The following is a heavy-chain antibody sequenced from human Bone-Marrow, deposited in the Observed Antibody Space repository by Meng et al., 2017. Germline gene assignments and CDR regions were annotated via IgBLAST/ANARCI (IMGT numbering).Heavy chain of an antibody. CDR1: GFTFSSYW. Sequence: GGSLRLSCAASGFTFSSYWMSWVRQAPGKGLEWVANIKQDGSEKYYVDSVKGRFTISRDNAKNSLYLQMNSLRAEDTAVYYCARDLGGGFNYYYGMDDWGQGTTVTVSS. D-gene: IGHD3-16*01. V-gene: IGHV3-7*01. CDR2: IKQDGSEK. CDR3: ARDLGGGFNYYYGMDD. J-gene: IGHJ6*02.